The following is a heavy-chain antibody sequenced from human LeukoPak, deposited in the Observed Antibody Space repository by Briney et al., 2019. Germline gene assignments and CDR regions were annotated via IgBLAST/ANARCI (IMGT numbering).Heavy chain of an antibody. D-gene: IGHD6-13*01. CDR1: GGSISSYY. Sequence: SETLSLTCTVSGGSISSYYWSWIRQPPGKGLEWIGYIYYSGSTNYNPSLKSRVTISVDTSKNQFSLKLSSVTAADTAVYYCARLVAAAGTLGYYYYMDVWGKGTTVTVS. J-gene: IGHJ6*03. V-gene: IGHV4-59*01. CDR3: ARLVAAAGTLGYYYYMDV. CDR2: IYYSGST.